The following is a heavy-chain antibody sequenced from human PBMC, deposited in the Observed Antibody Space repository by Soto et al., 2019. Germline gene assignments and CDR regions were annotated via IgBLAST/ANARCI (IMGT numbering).Heavy chain of an antibody. J-gene: IGHJ4*02. V-gene: IGHV3-48*02. CDR1: GFIFSTYS. CDR2: ISGSGTTI. D-gene: IGHD3-3*02. Sequence: GGSLRLSCAASGFIFSTYSMNWVRQAPGKGLEWVSYISGSGTTIYYADSVKGRFTVSRDNAKNSLYLQMNSLRDEDTAVYYCARDLVFTFSHQYFEFWGQGTPVTVPS. CDR3: ARDLVFTFSHQYFEF.